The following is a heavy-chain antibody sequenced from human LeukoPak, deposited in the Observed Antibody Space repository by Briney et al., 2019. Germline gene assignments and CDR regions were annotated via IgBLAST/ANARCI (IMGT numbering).Heavy chain of an antibody. J-gene: IGHJ4*02. D-gene: IGHD1-26*01. CDR3: ARSGSGVYYFDY. V-gene: IGHV3-23*01. CDR2: IGGSGSST. Sequence: GGSLRLSCAASGFTFGRYAMTWVRQAPGKGLEWVSVIGGSGSSTYYADSVKGRFTISRDNSKNTLYLQMNSLRAEDTAVYYCARSGSGVYYFDYWGQGTLVTVSS. CDR1: GFTFGRYA.